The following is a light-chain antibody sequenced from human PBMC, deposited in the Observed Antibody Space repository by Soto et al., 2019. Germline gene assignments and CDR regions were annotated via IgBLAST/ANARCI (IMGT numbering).Light chain of an antibody. V-gene: IGKV3-20*01. CDR1: QSVCRSY. Sequence: EIVVTQSPGTLSLSPGDRATLSCRASQSVCRSYFAGYQHKPGQAPRLLIYGATSRAPGIAYRFRGSGSGTDFTLTISTLMPEDVAVYSCEQYDTSPSTFGHGTMVEIK. CDR3: EQYDTSPST. J-gene: IGKJ1*01. CDR2: GAT.